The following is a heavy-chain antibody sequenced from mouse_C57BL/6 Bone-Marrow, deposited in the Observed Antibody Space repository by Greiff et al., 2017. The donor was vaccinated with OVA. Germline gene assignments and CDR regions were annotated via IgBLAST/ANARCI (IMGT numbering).Heavy chain of an antibody. CDR3: ARGYYDWYFDV. CDR2: IDPSDSYP. Sequence: QVQLQQPGAELVRPGTSVKLSCKASGYTFTSYWMHWVKQRPGQGLEWIGVIDPSDSYPNYNQKIKGKATLTVDTSSSTAYMQLSSLTAEDSAVYYCARGYYDWYFDVWGTGATVTGAS. CDR1: GYTFTSYW. D-gene: IGHD2-3*01. J-gene: IGHJ1*03. V-gene: IGHV1-59*01.